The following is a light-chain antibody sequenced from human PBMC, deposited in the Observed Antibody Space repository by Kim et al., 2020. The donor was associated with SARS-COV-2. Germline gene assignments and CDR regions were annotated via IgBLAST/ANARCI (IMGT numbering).Light chain of an antibody. Sequence: PGKTARITCGGTSSGSKSVHWYQQKPGQAPVLVISYDSVRPSGIPERFSGSNSGNTATVTISRVEAGDEADYYCQVWDSSDDHRVVFGGGTQLTVL. V-gene: IGLV3-21*04. CDR2: YDS. CDR3: QVWDSSDDHRVV. CDR1: SSGSKS. J-gene: IGLJ2*01.